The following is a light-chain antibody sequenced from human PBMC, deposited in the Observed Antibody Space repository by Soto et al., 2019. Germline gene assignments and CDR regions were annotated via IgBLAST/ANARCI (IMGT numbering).Light chain of an antibody. CDR3: QQANSFPIT. V-gene: IGKV1-12*01. CDR2: AAS. CDR1: QDISSW. J-gene: IGKJ5*01. Sequence: DIKMTQSPSSVSSSAGDSVTITCRASQDISSWLAWYKQKPGKAPKLLIYAASSLQRGVPSRFRGSGSGTDFTLTISSLKPEDFETYYCQQANSFPITFGQGTRLEIK.